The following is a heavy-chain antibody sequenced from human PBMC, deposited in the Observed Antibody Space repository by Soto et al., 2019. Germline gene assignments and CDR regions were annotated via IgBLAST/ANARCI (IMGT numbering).Heavy chain of an antibody. CDR3: ARNRYSSGWPNYFDY. J-gene: IGHJ4*02. V-gene: IGHV4-30-2*01. CDR1: GGSISSGGYY. Sequence: SETLSLTCAVSGGSISSGGYYWSWIRQHPGKGLEWIGYIYHSGSTNYNPSLKSRVTISVDKSKNQFSLKLSSVTAADTAVYYCARNRYSSGWPNYFDYWGQGTLVTVSS. D-gene: IGHD6-19*01. CDR2: IYHSGST.